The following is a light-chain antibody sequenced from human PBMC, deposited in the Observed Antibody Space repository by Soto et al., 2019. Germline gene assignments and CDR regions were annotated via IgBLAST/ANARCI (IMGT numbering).Light chain of an antibody. CDR1: QSISSW. CDR3: QQYNSYSTCT. Sequence: DIQMTQSPSTLSASVGDRVTITCRASQSISSWLAWYQQKPGKAPKLLIYKASSLESGVPSRFSGSGSGTEFTLTISSLQPDDFATYYCQQYNSYSTCTFGQGTKVDIK. CDR2: KAS. V-gene: IGKV1-5*03. J-gene: IGKJ1*01.